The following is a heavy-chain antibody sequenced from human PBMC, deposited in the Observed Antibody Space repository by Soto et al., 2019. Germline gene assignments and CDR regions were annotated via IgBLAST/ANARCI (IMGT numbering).Heavy chain of an antibody. CDR2: IKLDGSEK. Sequence: GGSLRLSCAASGFTFSSHWMSWVRQAPGKGLEWVANIKLDGSEKYYVDSVRGRFSISRDNAKYSLYLQMNSLRAEDTAVYYCTRDSDDSSGYYYDFFDYWGPGALVTVSS. CDR3: TRDSDDSSGYYYDFFDY. J-gene: IGHJ4*02. D-gene: IGHD3-22*01. CDR1: GFTFSSHW. V-gene: IGHV3-7*01.